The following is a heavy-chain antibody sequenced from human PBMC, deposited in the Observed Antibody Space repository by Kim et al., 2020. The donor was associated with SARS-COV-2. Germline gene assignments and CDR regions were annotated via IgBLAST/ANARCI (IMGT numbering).Heavy chain of an antibody. CDR3: ARLPYGMDV. V-gene: IGHV3-53*01. J-gene: IGHJ6*02. CDR1: GLTVDSNY. CDR2: IYSGGST. Sequence: GGSLRLSCAASGLTVDSNYMSWVRQAPGKGLEWVSVIYSGGSTFYADSVKGRFTISRDNSTNTLYLQMNSLRAEDTAVYYCARLPYGMDVWGQGTTVTVSS.